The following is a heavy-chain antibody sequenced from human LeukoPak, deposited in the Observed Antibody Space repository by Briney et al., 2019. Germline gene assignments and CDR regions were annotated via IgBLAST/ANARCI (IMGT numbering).Heavy chain of an antibody. CDR1: GYSISSGYY. V-gene: IGHV4-38-2*02. Sequence: PSETLSLTCAVSGYSISSGYYWGWIRQPPGKGLEWIGSIYHSGSTYYNPSLKSRVTISVDTSKNQFSLKLSSVTAADTAVYYCARDGRAGMDYWGQGTLVTVSS. CDR2: IYHSGST. J-gene: IGHJ4*02. CDR3: ARDGRAGMDY. D-gene: IGHD1-14*01.